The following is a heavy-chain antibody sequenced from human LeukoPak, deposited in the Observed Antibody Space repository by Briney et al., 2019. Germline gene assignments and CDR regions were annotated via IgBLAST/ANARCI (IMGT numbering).Heavy chain of an antibody. V-gene: IGHV5-51*01. CDR2: ICPGDSDT. CDR3: ARPPAGAAPPGY. CDR1: IFATDG. J-gene: IGHJ4*02. D-gene: IGHD4/OR15-4a*01. Sequence: IFATDGIGWARQVTGKGLEWMGIICPGDSDTRYSPSFQGQVTISADKSISTPYPQWSNPKASANAMYYCARPPAGAAPPGYWGQGTLVTVSS.